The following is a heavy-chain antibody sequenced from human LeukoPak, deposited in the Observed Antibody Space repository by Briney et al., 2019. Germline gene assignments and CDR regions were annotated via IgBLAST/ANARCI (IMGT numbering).Heavy chain of an antibody. V-gene: IGHV3-23*01. Sequence: TGGSLRLSCAASGFTLSRYAMSWVRQPPWTELECVSTIRGRGGRTYYAVSVKGRFSISRDNSKNKLYLQMNSVRPEDTAVYYCAGYFCSGGSCYRYFDYWGQGTLVTVSS. D-gene: IGHD2-15*01. CDR1: GFTLSRYA. J-gene: IGHJ4*02. CDR3: AGYFCSGGSCYRYFDY. CDR2: IRGRGGRT.